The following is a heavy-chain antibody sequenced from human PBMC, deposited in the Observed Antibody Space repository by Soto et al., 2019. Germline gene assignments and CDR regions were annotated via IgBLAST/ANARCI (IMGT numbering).Heavy chain of an antibody. CDR3: AKEAEEGSSVFNHPLDH. CDR1: GFTFSAYA. Sequence: EVQLLESGGGLVQPGGSLRISCAASGFTFSAYAMSWVRQAPGRGLEWVSVMSGGGGRTHYADSVKGRFTVSRDNSKNTLYLQMSSLRVEDTAVYYCAKEAEEGSSVFNHPLDHWGQGTQVTVSS. V-gene: IGHV3-23*01. J-gene: IGHJ4*02. CDR2: MSGGGGRT. D-gene: IGHD6-19*01.